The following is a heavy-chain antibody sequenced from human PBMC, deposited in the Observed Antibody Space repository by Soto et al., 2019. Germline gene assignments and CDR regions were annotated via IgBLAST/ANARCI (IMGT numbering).Heavy chain of an antibody. V-gene: IGHV4-31*03. CDR3: ARDRPYSRSWYGWFDP. CDR1: GGSISSGGYY. CDR2: IYYSGST. D-gene: IGHD6-13*01. J-gene: IGHJ5*02. Sequence: PSETLSLTCTVSGGSISSGGYYWSWIRQHPGKGLEWIGYIYYSGSTYYNPSLKSRVTISVDTSKNQFSLKLSSVTAADTAVYYCARDRPYSRSWYGWFDPWGQGTLVTVSS.